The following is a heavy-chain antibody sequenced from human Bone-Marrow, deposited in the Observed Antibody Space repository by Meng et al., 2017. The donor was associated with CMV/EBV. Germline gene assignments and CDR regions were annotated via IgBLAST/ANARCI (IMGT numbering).Heavy chain of an antibody. CDR3: ARQVRIKAAAFDI. J-gene: IGHJ3*02. CDR1: GGSISSYY. Sequence: SETLSLTCTVSGGSISSYYWGWIRQPPGKGLEWIGSIYYSGSTYYNPSLKSRVTISVDTSKNQFSLKLSSVTAADTAVYYCARQVRIKAAAFDIWGQGTMVTVSS. V-gene: IGHV4-39*01. CDR2: IYYSGST. D-gene: IGHD2-15*01.